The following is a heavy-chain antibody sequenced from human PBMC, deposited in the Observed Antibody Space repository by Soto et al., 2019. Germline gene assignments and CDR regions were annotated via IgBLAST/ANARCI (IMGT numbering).Heavy chain of an antibody. V-gene: IGHV1-18*01. Sequence: ASVKVSCKASGYTFTSYGFSWVRQAPGQGLEWMGWISAYNGNTNYAQKLQGRVTMTTDTSTSTAYMELRSLRSDDTAVYYCARVLSSSGWYKWFDPWGQGTLVTVSS. J-gene: IGHJ5*02. CDR3: ARVLSSSGWYKWFDP. D-gene: IGHD6-19*01. CDR2: ISAYNGNT. CDR1: GYTFTSYG.